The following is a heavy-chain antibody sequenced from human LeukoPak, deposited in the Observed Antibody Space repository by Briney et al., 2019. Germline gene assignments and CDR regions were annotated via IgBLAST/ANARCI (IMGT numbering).Heavy chain of an antibody. CDR3: ARSDYGGNSMSY. D-gene: IGHD4-23*01. Sequence: GGSLRLSCAASGFTVSSNYMSWVRQAPGKGLEWVSVIYSGGSTYYADSVKGRFTISRDNSKNTLYLQMNSLRAEDTAVYYCARSDYGGNSMSYWGQGTLVTVSS. V-gene: IGHV3-53*01. J-gene: IGHJ4*02. CDR1: GFTVSSNY. CDR2: IYSGGST.